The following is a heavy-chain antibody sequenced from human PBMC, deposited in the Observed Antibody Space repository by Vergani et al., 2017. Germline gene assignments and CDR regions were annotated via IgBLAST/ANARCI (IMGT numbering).Heavy chain of an antibody. V-gene: IGHV3-30*18. D-gene: IGHD4-11*01. J-gene: IGHJ5*01. CDR2: ISYDGDRR. CDR1: GCSFRGHG. Sequence: QVHLVESGGGVVQPGRSLTLSCVASGCSFRGHGMHWVRQAPGKGLEWVAMISYDGDRRDYGDVAKGRFTISRDSSKTVYLQMNSLRVEDTAMYFCAKDLAYSTASPQCDSWGQGTLVTVSS. CDR3: AKDLAYSTASPQCDS.